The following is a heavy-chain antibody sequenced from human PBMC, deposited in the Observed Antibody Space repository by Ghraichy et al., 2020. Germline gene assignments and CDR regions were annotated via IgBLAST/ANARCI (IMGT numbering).Heavy chain of an antibody. J-gene: IGHJ6*02. CDR2: ITSSSRFI. Sequence: GGSLRLSCVGSGFTLSSYSMNWVRQAPGKGLEWVSYITSSSRFISYADSVKGRFTVSRDNDQNSLYLQMKSLRDEDTAVYYCARGSTVVMYYYYDGMDVWGQGTTVTVPS. D-gene: IGHD4-23*01. CDR1: GFTLSSYS. V-gene: IGHV3-48*02. CDR3: ARGSTVVMYYYYDGMDV.